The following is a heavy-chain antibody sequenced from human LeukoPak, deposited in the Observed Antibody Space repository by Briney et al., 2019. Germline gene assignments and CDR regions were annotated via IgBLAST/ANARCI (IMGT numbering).Heavy chain of an antibody. J-gene: IGHJ4*02. CDR1: GLIVSNNY. CDR2: IYSGGNT. CDR3: ARGYGSGSPGDY. V-gene: IGHV3-53*01. D-gene: IGHD3-10*01. Sequence: GGSLGLSCAASGLIVSNNYMSWVRQAPGKGLEWVSVIYSGGNTYYADSVKGRFTISRDNSKNTLYLQMSSLRAEDTAVYYCARGYGSGSPGDYWGQGTLVTVSS.